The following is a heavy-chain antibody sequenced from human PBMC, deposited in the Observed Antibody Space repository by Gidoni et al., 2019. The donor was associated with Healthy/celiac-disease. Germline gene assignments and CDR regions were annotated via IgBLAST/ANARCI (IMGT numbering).Heavy chain of an antibody. CDR1: GGSISSSSYS. Sequence: QLQLQESGPGLVKPSETLSLTCTVSGGSISSSSYSGGWIRQPPGTGLEWIGSIYYSGSTYYNPSLKSRVTISVDTSKNQFSLKLSSVTAADTAVYYCARQGAGGVVPAAILGYWGQGTLVTVSS. V-gene: IGHV4-39*01. CDR3: ARQGAGGVVPAAILGY. J-gene: IGHJ4*02. D-gene: IGHD2-2*02. CDR2: IYYSGST.